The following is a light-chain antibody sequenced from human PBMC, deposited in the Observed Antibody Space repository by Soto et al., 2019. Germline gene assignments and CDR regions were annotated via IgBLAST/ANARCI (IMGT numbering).Light chain of an antibody. CDR1: QSVSTN. V-gene: IGKV3-15*01. Sequence: EIVMTQSPATLSVSPGERASLSCRGSQSVSTNLAWYQQKPAQAPRLLIYGASTRATGIPARFSGGGSGTEFTLTISSLQSADFAVYYCQQYNDWPLTFGGGTKVESK. J-gene: IGKJ4*01. CDR2: GAS. CDR3: QQYNDWPLT.